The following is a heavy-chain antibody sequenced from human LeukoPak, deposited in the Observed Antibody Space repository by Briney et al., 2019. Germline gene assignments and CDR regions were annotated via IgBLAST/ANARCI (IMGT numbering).Heavy chain of an antibody. CDR1: GGSFSGYY. V-gene: IGHV4-34*01. D-gene: IGHD3-16*02. CDR2: INHSGST. J-gene: IGHJ4*02. Sequence: SETLSLTCAVYGGSFSGYYWSWIRQPPGKGLEWIGEINHSGSTNYNPSLKSRVTLSVDTFKNQFSLKLSSVNAADTAVFYCARRVWGSYRYTDFDYWGQGTLVTVSS. CDR3: ARRVWGSYRYTDFDY.